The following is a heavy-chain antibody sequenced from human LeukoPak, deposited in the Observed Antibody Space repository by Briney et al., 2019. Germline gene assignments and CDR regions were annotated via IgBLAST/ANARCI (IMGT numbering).Heavy chain of an antibody. J-gene: IGHJ4*02. Sequence: GGSLRLSCAASGFTFSSYGMHWVRQAPGKGLEWVAFIRYDGSTKYYADSVKGRFTISRDNSKNTLYLQMNSLRAEDTAVYYCTKSEDDYIWGLLDYWGQGTLVTVSS. V-gene: IGHV3-30*02. CDR3: TKSEDDYIWGLLDY. CDR2: IRYDGSTK. CDR1: GFTFSSYG. D-gene: IGHD3-16*01.